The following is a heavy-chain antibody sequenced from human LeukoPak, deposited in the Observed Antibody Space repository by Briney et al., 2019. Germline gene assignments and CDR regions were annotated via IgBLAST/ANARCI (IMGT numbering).Heavy chain of an antibody. CDR2: MNPNSGNT. CDR1: GYTFTSYD. D-gene: IGHD2-2*01. V-gene: IGHV1-8*01. J-gene: IGHJ5*02. Sequence: ASVKVSCKASGYTFTSYDINWVRQATGQGLEWMGWMNPNSGNTGYAQKFQGRVTMTRNTSISTAYMELSSLRSEDTAVYYCARVLCSSTSCSSSPWFDPWGQGTLVTVSS. CDR3: ARVLCSSTSCSSSPWFDP.